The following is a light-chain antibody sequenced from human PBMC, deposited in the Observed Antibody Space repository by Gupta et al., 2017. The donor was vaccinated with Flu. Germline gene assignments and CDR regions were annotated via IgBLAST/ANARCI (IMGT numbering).Light chain of an antibody. V-gene: IGKV3-20*01. J-gene: IGKJ1*01. CDR2: GAS. CDR1: QGLSNNY. Sequence: EIVLTQSPGILSLSPGQRATLSCRASQGLSNNYVAWYQQKPGQAPRLLIFGASDRATGITDRFSGSGSGTDFTLTSSRLEPADFAVYYWQQDSSSKTFGQGTKVEI. CDR3: QQDSSSKT.